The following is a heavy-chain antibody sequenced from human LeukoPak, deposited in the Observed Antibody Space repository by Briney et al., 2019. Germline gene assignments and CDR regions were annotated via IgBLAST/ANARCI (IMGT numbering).Heavy chain of an antibody. CDR3: ARDGGDT. CDR1: GDSMSGHY. CDR2: IYYSGST. Sequence: SETLSLTCAVSGDSMSGHYWSWVRQSPGKGLEWIGYIYYSGSTNYNPSLKSRVTISVDTSKNQFSLKLSSVTAADTAVYYCARDGGDTWGQGTLVTVSS. J-gene: IGHJ5*02. D-gene: IGHD2-15*01. V-gene: IGHV4-59*11.